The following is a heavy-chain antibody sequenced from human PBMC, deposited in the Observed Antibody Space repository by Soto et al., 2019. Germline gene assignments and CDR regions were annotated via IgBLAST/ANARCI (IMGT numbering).Heavy chain of an antibody. CDR2: IYYSGST. V-gene: IGHV4-39*07. CDR1: GGSISSSSYY. Sequence: SETLSLTCTVSGGSISSSSYYWGWIRQPPGKGLEWIGSIYYSGSTYYNPSLKSRVTISVDTSKNQFSLKLSSVTAADTAVYYCAEADSSGPLRNWGQGTLVTAPQ. CDR3: AEADSSGPLRN. J-gene: IGHJ4*02. D-gene: IGHD6-25*01.